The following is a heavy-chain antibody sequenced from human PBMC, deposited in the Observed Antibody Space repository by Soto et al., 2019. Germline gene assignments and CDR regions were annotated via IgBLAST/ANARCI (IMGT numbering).Heavy chain of an antibody. CDR3: AKSLGQQLVRAVFDY. CDR1: GFTFDDYA. J-gene: IGHJ4*02. CDR2: ISWNSGSI. Sequence: EVQLVESGGGLVQPGRSLRLSCAASGFTFDDYAMHWVRQAPGKGLEWVSGISWNSGSIGYADSVKGRFTISRDNAKNSLYLQMNSLRAEDTALYYCAKSLGQQLVRAVFDYWGQGTLVTVSS. D-gene: IGHD6-13*01. V-gene: IGHV3-9*01.